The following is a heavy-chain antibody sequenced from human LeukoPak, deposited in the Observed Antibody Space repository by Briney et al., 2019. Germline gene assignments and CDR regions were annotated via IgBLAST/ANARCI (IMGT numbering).Heavy chain of an antibody. J-gene: IGHJ5*02. Sequence: PSETLSLTCTVSGGSISSYYWSWIRQPAGKGLEWIGRIYTSGTTNYNPSLKSRATISIGTSKNHFSLRLNSVTASDTAVYYCARHLSTYYDPWGQGTLVTVSS. CDR1: GGSISSYY. V-gene: IGHV4-4*07. CDR3: ARHLSTYYDP. D-gene: IGHD3-10*01. CDR2: IYTSGTT.